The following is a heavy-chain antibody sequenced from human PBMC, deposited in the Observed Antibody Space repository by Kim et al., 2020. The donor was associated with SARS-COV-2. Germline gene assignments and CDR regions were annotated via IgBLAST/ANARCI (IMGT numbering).Heavy chain of an antibody. CDR3: ARVLRAYYYYGMDV. V-gene: IGHV3-30*01. J-gene: IGHJ6*02. Sequence: ADSVKGRFTISRDNSKNTLYLQMNSLRAEDTAVYYCARVLRAYYYYGMDVWGQGTTVTVSS. D-gene: IGHD4-17*01.